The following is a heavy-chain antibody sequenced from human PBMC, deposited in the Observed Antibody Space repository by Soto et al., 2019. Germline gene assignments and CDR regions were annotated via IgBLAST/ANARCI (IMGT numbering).Heavy chain of an antibody. CDR3: ARGAYCGIDCFYWFDP. D-gene: IGHD2-21*02. CDR2: LHYSATT. Sequence: LSLTCTVSGGSINGYDWHWIRQPPGDRLEYIGYLHYSATTKYNASLKNRATMSLDASKTQFSLTLNSVSAADTAVYYCARGAYCGIDCFYWFDPWGQGTLVTVSS. V-gene: IGHV4-59*01. J-gene: IGHJ5*02. CDR1: GGSINGYD.